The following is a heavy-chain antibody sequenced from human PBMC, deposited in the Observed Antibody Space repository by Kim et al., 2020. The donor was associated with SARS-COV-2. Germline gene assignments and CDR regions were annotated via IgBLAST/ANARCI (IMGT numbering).Heavy chain of an antibody. J-gene: IGHJ6*02. CDR3: ARTSGYDLGYYYYYGMDV. CDR2: ISAYNGNT. Sequence: ASVKVSCKASGYTFTSYGISWVRQAPGQGLEWMGWISAYNGNTNYAQKLQGRVTMTTDTSTSTAYMELRSLRSDDTAVYYCARTSGYDLGYYYYYGMDVWGQGTTVTVSS. V-gene: IGHV1-18*01. CDR1: GYTFTSYG. D-gene: IGHD5-12*01.